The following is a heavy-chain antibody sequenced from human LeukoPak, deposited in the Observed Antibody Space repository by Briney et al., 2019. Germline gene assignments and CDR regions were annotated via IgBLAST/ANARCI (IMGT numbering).Heavy chain of an antibody. CDR3: ARRMAPLLYFDY. CDR1: GGSISSSSYY. CDR2: IYYSGST. Sequence: SETLSLTCTVSGGSISSSSYYWGWIRQPPGKGLEWIGSIYYSGSTYYNPSLKSRVTISVDTSKNQFSLKLSSVTAADTAVYYCARRMAPLLYFDYWGQGTLVTVSS. V-gene: IGHV4-39*07. D-gene: IGHD5-24*01. J-gene: IGHJ4*02.